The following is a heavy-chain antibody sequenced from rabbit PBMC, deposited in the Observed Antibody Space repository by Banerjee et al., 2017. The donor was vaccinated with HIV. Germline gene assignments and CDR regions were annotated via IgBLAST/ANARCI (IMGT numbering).Heavy chain of an antibody. CDR2: INTSSGNA. CDR1: GFSFSNRCV. Sequence: QSLEESGGDLVKPGGSLTLTCTASGFSFSNRCVMCWVRQTPGKGLEWIACINTSSGNAVYANWAKGRFTISKTSSTTVTLQMTSLTAADTATYFCARESYVYGYFNLWGPGTLVTVS. V-gene: IGHV1S40*01. CDR3: ARESYVYGYFNL. D-gene: IGHD6-1*01. J-gene: IGHJ4*01.